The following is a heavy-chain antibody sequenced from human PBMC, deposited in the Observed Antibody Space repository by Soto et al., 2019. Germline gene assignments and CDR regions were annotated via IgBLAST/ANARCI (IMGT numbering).Heavy chain of an antibody. D-gene: IGHD1-1*01. CDR1: GGSINSGRSS. Sequence: SETLSLTCSVSGGSINSGRSSWSWIRQSPGKGLEWIAYIYHSGSTYYNPSLKSRVTISVDRSENQFSLKLTSVTAADTAVYYCVRESTTSGPNWFDTWGPGILVTVSS. V-gene: IGHV4-30-2*06. J-gene: IGHJ5*02. CDR3: VRESTTSGPNWFDT. CDR2: IYHSGST.